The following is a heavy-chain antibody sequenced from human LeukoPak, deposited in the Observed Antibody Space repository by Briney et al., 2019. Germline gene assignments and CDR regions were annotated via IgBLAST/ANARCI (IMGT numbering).Heavy chain of an antibody. V-gene: IGHV5-51*01. CDR3: AGARHGDYRWDY. D-gene: IGHD4-17*01. Sequence: GESLKISCKDSGYSFTNYWIGWVRQMPGKGLEWMGIIHSADSNTKYSPSFQGHVTISADKSNSTAYLQWSGLKASDTAMYYCAGARHGDYRWDYWGQGTLVTVSS. CDR2: IHSADSNT. J-gene: IGHJ4*02. CDR1: GYSFTNYW.